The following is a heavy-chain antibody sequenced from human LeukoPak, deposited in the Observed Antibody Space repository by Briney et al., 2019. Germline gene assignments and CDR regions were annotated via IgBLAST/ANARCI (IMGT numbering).Heavy chain of an antibody. CDR2: TSPSSGNV. J-gene: IGHJ4*02. CDR1: GYTFTSYD. CDR3: VRVSSGWSDFDY. D-gene: IGHD6-19*01. Sequence: ASVKVSCKASGYTFTSYDINWVRQAPGQGLEWMGWTSPSSGNVGYERKLQGRVTMTSDTPKSTAYMELTSLTSEDTAVYYCVRVSSGWSDFDYWGQGTLVIVSS. V-gene: IGHV1-8*01.